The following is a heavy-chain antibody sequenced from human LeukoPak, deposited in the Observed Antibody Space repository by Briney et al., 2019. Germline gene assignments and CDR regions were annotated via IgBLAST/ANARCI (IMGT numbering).Heavy chain of an antibody. D-gene: IGHD7-27*01. J-gene: IGHJ4*02. CDR3: ARHLGGYYFDY. CDR2: IYYSGST. CDR1: GGSISNYY. Sequence: PSETLSLTCTVSGGSISNYYWSWIRQPPGKGLEWIGYIYYSGSTNCNPSLKSRVTISVDTSKNQFSLKLSSVTAADSAVYYCARHLGGYYFDYWGQGTLVTVSS. V-gene: IGHV4-59*08.